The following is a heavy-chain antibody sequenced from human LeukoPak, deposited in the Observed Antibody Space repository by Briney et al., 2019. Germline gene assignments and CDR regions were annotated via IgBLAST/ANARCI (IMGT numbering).Heavy chain of an antibody. D-gene: IGHD3-16*02. CDR3: ARGSYVWGSYRQGRYNWFDP. CDR2: LYYSGNT. CDR1: GYSISSSSYY. V-gene: IGHV4-39*01. Sequence: TSETLSLTCAVSGYSISSSSYYWGWIRQPPGKGLEWLGSLYYSGNTYYNPSLKSRVTMSVDTSKNQFSLKLSSVTAADTAVYYCARGSYVWGSYRQGRYNWFDPWGQGTLATVSS. J-gene: IGHJ5*02.